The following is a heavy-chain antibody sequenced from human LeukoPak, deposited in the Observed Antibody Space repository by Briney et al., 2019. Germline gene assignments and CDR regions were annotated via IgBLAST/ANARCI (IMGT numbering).Heavy chain of an antibody. J-gene: IGHJ4*02. V-gene: IGHV4-59*12. CDR2: IYCSGST. D-gene: IGHD4/OR15-4a*01. Sequence: SETLSLTCTVSGASFNSYYGSWIRQPPGKGLEWIGYIYCSGSTNYNPSLKSRVTISVDTSKNQFSLKLSSVTAADTAVYYCASRKDDYGDIDCWGQGTLVTVSS. CDR3: ASRKDDYGDIDC. CDR1: GASFNSYY.